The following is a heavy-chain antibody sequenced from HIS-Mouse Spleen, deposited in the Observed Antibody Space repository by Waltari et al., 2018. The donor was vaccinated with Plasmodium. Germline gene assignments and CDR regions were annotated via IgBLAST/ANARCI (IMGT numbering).Heavy chain of an antibody. CDR1: GFTFSSYD. D-gene: IGHD1-1*01. CDR2: MGTAGDT. CDR3: ARGRWNHAFDI. Sequence: EVQLVESGGGLVQPGGSLRLSCAASGFTFSSYDMHWVRQATGKGLEWVSAMGTAGDTYYPGYVKGRFTISRENAKNSLYRQMNSLRAGDPAVYYCARGRWNHAFDIWGQGTMVTVSS. V-gene: IGHV3-13*01. J-gene: IGHJ3*02.